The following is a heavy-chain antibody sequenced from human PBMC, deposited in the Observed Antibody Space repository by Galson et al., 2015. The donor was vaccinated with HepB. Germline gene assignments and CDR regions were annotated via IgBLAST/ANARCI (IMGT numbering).Heavy chain of an antibody. Sequence: SLRLSCAASGFTFSDYYMTWIRQAPGKGLEWVSYISTSSSYTNYADSVKGRFTISRDNAKNSLYLQMNSLRAEDTAVYYCARDLKGSCYSCSAFDIWGQGTMVTVSS. D-gene: IGHD2-15*01. CDR2: ISTSSSYT. J-gene: IGHJ3*02. CDR1: GFTFSDYY. CDR3: ARDLKGSCYSCSAFDI. V-gene: IGHV3-11*06.